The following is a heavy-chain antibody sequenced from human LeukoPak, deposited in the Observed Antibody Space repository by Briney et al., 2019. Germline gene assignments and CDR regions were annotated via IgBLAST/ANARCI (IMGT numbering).Heavy chain of an antibody. J-gene: IGHJ6*02. CDR3: ARSGYDSNYGMDV. D-gene: IGHD5-12*01. Sequence: SETLSLTCTVSGGSISSYYWSWIRRPPGKGLEWIGYIYYSGSTNYNPSLKSRVTISVDTSKNQFSLKLSSVTAADTAVYYCARSGYDSNYGMDVWGQGTTVTVSS. V-gene: IGHV4-59*01. CDR1: GGSISSYY. CDR2: IYYSGST.